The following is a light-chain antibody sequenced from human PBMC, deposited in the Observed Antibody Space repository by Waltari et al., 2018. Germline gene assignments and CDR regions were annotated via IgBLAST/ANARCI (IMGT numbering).Light chain of an antibody. Sequence: QSALTQPASVSGSPGQSITVSCTGTSSDVGGFNFVSWYQQHPGKAPKLMLFDVTNRPSGVSNRFSGSKSGNTASLTISGLQAEDEAEYYCSSYTSSRTNVFGSGTKVTVL. CDR2: DVT. V-gene: IGLV2-14*03. CDR1: SSDVGGFNF. J-gene: IGLJ6*01. CDR3: SSYTSSRTNV.